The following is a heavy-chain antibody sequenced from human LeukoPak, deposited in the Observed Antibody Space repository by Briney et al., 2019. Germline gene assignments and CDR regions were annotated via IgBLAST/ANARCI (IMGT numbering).Heavy chain of an antibody. Sequence: GGSLRLSCAASGFIFSSYDMNWVRQAPGKRLEWISYISADSRIIYYADSVRGRFTISRDNAKNSLFLQMNSLKVEDTGFYFCASLGGWFDPWGQGTLVSVLS. J-gene: IGHJ5*02. CDR2: ISADSRII. V-gene: IGHV3-48*03. D-gene: IGHD3-16*01. CDR3: ASLGGWFDP. CDR1: GFIFSSYD.